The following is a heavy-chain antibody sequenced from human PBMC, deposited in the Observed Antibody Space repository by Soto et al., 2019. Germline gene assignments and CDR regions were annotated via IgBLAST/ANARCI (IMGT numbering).Heavy chain of an antibody. D-gene: IGHD2-21*01. J-gene: IGHJ5*02. CDR1: AGTFSSYG. CDR3: ATTLFYFAIGGHCTFDP. Sequence: RLVQSGPEVKKPGSSVKVSCKISAGTFSSYGINWVRQVPGQGLEWMGATSPIFATTNSAQKFQDRVTIPADEATGTSSLELTSLTSDDSAMYYCATTLFYFAIGGHCTFDPWGQGTLVTVSA. CDR2: TSPIFATT. V-gene: IGHV1-69*01.